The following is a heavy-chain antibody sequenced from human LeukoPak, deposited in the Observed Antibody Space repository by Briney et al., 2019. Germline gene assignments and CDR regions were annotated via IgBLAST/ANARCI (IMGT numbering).Heavy chain of an antibody. V-gene: IGHV1-2*06. D-gene: IGHD2-15*01. Sequence: ASVKVSCKASGYTFTSYYMHWVRQAPGQGLEWMGRINPNSGGTNYAQKFQGRVTMTRDTSISTAYMELSRLRSDDTAVYYCARGCSGGSCPYPLDYWGQGTLVTVSS. CDR3: ARGCSGGSCPYPLDY. CDR1: GYTFTSYY. CDR2: INPNSGGT. J-gene: IGHJ4*02.